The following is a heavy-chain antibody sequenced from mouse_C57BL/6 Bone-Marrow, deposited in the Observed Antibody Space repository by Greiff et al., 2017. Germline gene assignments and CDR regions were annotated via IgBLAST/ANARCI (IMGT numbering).Heavy chain of an antibody. J-gene: IGHJ3*01. Sequence: EVKLQESGGDLVKPGGSLKLSCAASGFTFSSYGMSWVRQTPDQRLEWVATISSGGSYTYYPDSVKGRFTISRDNAKNTLYLQMSSLKSEDTAMYYCARPFLGFAYWGQGTLVTVSA. CDR1: GFTFSSYG. CDR3: ARPFLGFAY. CDR2: ISSGGSYT. V-gene: IGHV5-6*01.